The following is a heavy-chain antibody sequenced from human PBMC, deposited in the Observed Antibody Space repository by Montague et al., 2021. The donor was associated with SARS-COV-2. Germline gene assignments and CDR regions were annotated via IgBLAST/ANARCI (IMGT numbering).Heavy chain of an antibody. CDR2: INSDVSIT. V-gene: IGHV3-74*01. CDR1: GFTFGSYW. CDR3: ARETIVPAAIGYYYYMDV. D-gene: IGHD2-2*01. Sequence: SLRLSCAASGFTFGSYWMHWVRQAPGKGLVWVSRINSDVSITNYXDSVKGRFTISRDNAKNTLYLQMNSLRDDDTAVYYCARETIVPAAIGYYYYMDVWGKGTPVTVSS. J-gene: IGHJ6*03.